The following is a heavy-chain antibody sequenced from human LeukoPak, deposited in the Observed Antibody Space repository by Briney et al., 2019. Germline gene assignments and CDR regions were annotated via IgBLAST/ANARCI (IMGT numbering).Heavy chain of an antibody. D-gene: IGHD3-22*01. CDR1: GGSIGSGGYS. CDR3: ARETGRYYYDSSGSFDY. V-gene: IGHV4-30-2*01. Sequence: SETLSLTCAVSGGSIGSGGYSWSWIRPPPGKGLEWIGYIYHSGSTYYNPSLKSRVTISVDRSKNQVSLKLSSVTAADTAVYYGARETGRYYYDSSGSFDYWGQGTLVTVSS. CDR2: IYHSGST. J-gene: IGHJ4*02.